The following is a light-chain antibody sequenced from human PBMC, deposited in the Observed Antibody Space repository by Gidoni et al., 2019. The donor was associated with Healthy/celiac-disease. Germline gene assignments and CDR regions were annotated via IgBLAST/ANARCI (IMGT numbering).Light chain of an antibody. J-gene: IGKJ2*01. CDR3: QQYNNWPPNYT. V-gene: IGKV3-15*01. CDR2: GAS. Sequence: EIVMTQSPATLSVSPGERATLSCRASQSVSSNLDWYQQKPGQAPRLLIYGASTRATGIPARFSGSGSGTEFTLTISSLQSEDFAVYYCQQYNNWPPNYTFGQGTKLEIK. CDR1: QSVSSN.